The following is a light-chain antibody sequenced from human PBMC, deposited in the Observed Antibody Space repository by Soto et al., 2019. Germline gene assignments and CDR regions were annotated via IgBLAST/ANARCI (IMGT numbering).Light chain of an antibody. CDR1: QGMSNY. CDR3: QKYNSAPPFT. CDR2: AAS. V-gene: IGKV1-27*01. J-gene: IGKJ3*01. Sequence: DIQMTQSPSSLSASVGDRVTITCRASQGMSNYLAWYQQKPGKVPKLLIYAASTLQSGVPSRFSGSGSGTDFTLTIXSLQPXDVATYYCQKYNSAPPFTFGPGTKVDIK.